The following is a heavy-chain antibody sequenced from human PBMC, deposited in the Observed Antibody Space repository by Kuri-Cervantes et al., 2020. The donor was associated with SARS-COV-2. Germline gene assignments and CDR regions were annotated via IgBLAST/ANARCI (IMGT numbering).Heavy chain of an antibody. Sequence: GESLKISCAASGFTFSSYAMSWVRQAPGKGLEWVSAISDSGGSTYYADSVKGRFTISRDNSMNTLYLQMNSLRAEDTAVYYCARDLGDCSSTSCQDYWGQGTLVTVSS. D-gene: IGHD2-2*01. CDR1: GFTFSSYA. V-gene: IGHV3-23*01. J-gene: IGHJ4*02. CDR3: ARDLGDCSSTSCQDY. CDR2: ISDSGGST.